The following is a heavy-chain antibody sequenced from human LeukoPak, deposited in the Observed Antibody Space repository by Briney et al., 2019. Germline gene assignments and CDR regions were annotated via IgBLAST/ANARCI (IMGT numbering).Heavy chain of an antibody. CDR3: ARAVVVAATPTWFDP. J-gene: IGHJ5*02. CDR1: GGTFSSYA. V-gene: IGHV1-69*05. D-gene: IGHD2-15*01. Sequence: SVKVSCKASGGTFSSYAISWVRQAPGQGLEWMGGIIPIFGTANYAQKFQGRVTITTDESTSTAYMELSSLRSEDTAVYYCARAVVVAATPTWFDPWGQGTLVTVSS. CDR2: IIPIFGTA.